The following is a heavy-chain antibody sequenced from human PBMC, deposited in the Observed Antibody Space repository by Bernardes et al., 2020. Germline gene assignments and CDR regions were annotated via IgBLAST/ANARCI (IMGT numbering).Heavy chain of an antibody. CDR3: ARRPTGLTNDAFDI. CDR1: GGSISNSNW. Sequence: SETLSLTCAVSGGSISNSNWWSGVRQPPEKGLEWIGEIYDSGNTNYNPSLKSRVTISVDKSKNQLSRKLSSVTAADTAVYYCARRPTGLTNDAFDIWGKGTMVTVSS. D-gene: IGHD2-8*01. CDR2: IYDSGNT. V-gene: IGHV4-4*02. J-gene: IGHJ3*02.